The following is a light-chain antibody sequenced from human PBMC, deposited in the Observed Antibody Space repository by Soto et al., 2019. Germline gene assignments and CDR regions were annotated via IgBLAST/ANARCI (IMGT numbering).Light chain of an antibody. J-gene: IGLJ3*02. CDR3: QSYDSSLSGSRV. Sequence: QPVLTQPPSVSGAPGQRVTISCTGSSSNIGAGYDVHWYQQFPGTAPKLLIYANTNRPSGVPDRFSGSKSGTSASLAITGLQTEDEADYYCQSYDSSLSGSRVFGGGTQLTVL. CDR2: ANT. V-gene: IGLV1-40*01. CDR1: SSNIGAGYD.